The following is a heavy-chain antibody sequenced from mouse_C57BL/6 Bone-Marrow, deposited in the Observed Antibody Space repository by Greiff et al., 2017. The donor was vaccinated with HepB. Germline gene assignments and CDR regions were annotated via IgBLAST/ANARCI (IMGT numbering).Heavy chain of an antibody. CDR1: GFNIKDDY. Sequence: EVQLQQSGAELVRPGASVKLSCTASGFNIKDDYMHWVKQRPEQGLEWIGWIDPENGDTEYASKLQGKATITADTSSNTAYLQLSSLTSEDTAVYYCTLIYYYCSSYWYFDVWGTGTTVTVSS. V-gene: IGHV14-4*01. CDR2: IDPENGDT. CDR3: TLIYYYCSSYWYFDV. D-gene: IGHD1-1*01. J-gene: IGHJ1*03.